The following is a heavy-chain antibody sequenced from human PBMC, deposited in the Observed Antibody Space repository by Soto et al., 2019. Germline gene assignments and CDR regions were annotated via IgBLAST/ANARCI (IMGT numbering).Heavy chain of an antibody. D-gene: IGHD6-19*01. Sequence: PGGSLRLCCVASGFIFDSYAMNWVRQAPGKGLEWVSYISPGGDRIYYAESLKGRITISRDNARNSLSLQMNILSDEDTAVYYCTKSADSAGWGVDFWGQGTLVTVSS. J-gene: IGHJ4*02. CDR1: GFIFDSYA. CDR2: ISPGGDRI. V-gene: IGHV3-48*02. CDR3: TKSADSAGWGVDF.